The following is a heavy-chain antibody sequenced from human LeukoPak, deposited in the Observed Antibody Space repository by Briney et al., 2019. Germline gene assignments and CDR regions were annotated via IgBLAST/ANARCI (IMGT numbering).Heavy chain of an antibody. CDR3: ARGDPLEQDYYYYMDV. J-gene: IGHJ6*03. Sequence: EASVTVSCTASGYTFTGYYMHWVRQAPGQGLEWMGWINPNSGGTNYAQKFQGRVTMTRDTSISTAYMELSRLRSDDTAVYYCARGDPLEQDYYYYMDVWGKGTTVTVSS. CDR2: INPNSGGT. V-gene: IGHV1-2*02. CDR1: GYTFTGYY. D-gene: IGHD1/OR15-1a*01.